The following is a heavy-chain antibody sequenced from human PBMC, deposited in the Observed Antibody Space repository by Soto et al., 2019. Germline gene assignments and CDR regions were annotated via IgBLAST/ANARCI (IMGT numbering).Heavy chain of an antibody. CDR3: ATGTNGTTGWYHP. Sequence: QVQLVQSGTEVKKPGASVTVSCKSSGYTFTDFYLHWLRQATGQGLGWVGWINPKTGDTKSSQKFQGRVTMSRDTSVSTAYIDLTSLTSDDTAMYYCATGTNGTTGWYHPWGQGTRVTVSS. CDR2: INPKTGDT. D-gene: IGHD1-1*01. CDR1: GYTFTDFY. J-gene: IGHJ5*02. V-gene: IGHV1-2*02.